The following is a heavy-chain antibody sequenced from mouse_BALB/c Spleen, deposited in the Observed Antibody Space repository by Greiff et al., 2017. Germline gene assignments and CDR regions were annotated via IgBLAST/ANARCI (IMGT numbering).Heavy chain of an antibody. Sequence: EVQVVESGGGLVQPGGSRKLSCAASGFTFSSFGMHWVRQAPEKGLEWVAYISSGSSTIYYADTVKGRFTISRDNPKNTLFLQMTSLRSEDTAMYYCARNGYPAWFAYWGQGTLVTVSA. CDR3: ARNGYPAWFAY. D-gene: IGHD1-2*01. V-gene: IGHV5-17*02. J-gene: IGHJ3*01. CDR2: ISSGSSTI. CDR1: GFTFSSFG.